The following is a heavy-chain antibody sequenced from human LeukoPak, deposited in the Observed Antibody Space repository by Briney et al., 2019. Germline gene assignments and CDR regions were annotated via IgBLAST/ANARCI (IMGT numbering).Heavy chain of an antibody. CDR1: GYTFTSYA. V-gene: IGHV7-4-1*02. CDR3: ARAETTDGGNDCAPAFDI. D-gene: IGHD5-12*01. CDR2: INTNTGNP. Sequence: ASLKVSCKASGYTFTSYAMNWMRQAPGQGLEWMGWINTNTGNPTYAQGFTGRFVFSLDASVSTAYLQISSLKAEDTAVYYCARAETTDGGNDCAPAFDIWGQGTMVTVSS. J-gene: IGHJ3*02.